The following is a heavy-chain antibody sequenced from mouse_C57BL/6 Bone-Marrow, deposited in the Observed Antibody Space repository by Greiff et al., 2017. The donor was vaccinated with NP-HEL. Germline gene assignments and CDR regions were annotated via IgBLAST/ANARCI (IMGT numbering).Heavy chain of an antibody. CDR2: ISYDGSN. D-gene: IGHD3-2*02. V-gene: IGHV3-6*01. CDR3: ARDRGSSGY. J-gene: IGHJ4*01. CDR1: GYSITSGYY. Sequence: EVQLQQSGPGLVKPSQSLSLTCSVTGYSITSGYYWNWIRQFPGNKLEWMGYISYDGSNNYNPSLKNRISITRDTSKNQFFLKLNSVTTEDTATYYCARDRGSSGYWGQGTSVTVSS.